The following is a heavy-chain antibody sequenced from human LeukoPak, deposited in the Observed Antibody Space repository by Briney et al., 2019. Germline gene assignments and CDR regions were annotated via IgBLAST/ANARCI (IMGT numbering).Heavy chain of an antibody. V-gene: IGHV4-61*08. D-gene: IGHD1-7*01. Sequence: PSETLSLTCTVSGGSVSSGGYYWSWIRQPPGKGLEWIGYIYYSGSTNYNPSLKSRVTISVDTSKNQFSLKLSSVTAADTAVYYCASLNYDVPYYYYGMDVWGQGTTVTVSS. CDR1: GGSVSSGGYY. J-gene: IGHJ6*02. CDR2: IYYSGST. CDR3: ASLNYDVPYYYYGMDV.